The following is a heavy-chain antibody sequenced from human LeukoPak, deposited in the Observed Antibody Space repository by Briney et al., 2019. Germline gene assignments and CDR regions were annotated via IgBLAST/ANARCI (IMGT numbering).Heavy chain of an antibody. Sequence: SETLSLTCTVSGGSISNSGYYWGWIRQPPGKGLEWVGSIHYGGNTYYNTSLRSRVTISVDTSKNQFSLRLSSVSAADTAVYYCTRRRLDWYSVDYWGQGTLVTVSS. J-gene: IGHJ4*02. V-gene: IGHV4-39*01. D-gene: IGHD3/OR15-3a*01. CDR2: IHYGGNT. CDR3: TRRRLDWYSVDY. CDR1: GGSISNSGYY.